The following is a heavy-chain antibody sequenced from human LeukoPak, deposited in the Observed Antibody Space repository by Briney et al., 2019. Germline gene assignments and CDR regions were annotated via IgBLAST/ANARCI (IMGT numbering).Heavy chain of an antibody. J-gene: IGHJ6*02. CDR2: ISSSGSTI. Sequence: PGGSLRLSCAASGFTFSDYYMSWIRQAPGKGLEWVSYISSSGSTIYYGDSVKGRFTISRDNAKNSLYLQMNSLRAEDTAVYYCARDIRAAVLRYFDWFNGMDVWGQGTTVTVSS. CDR1: GFTFSDYY. CDR3: ARDIRAAVLRYFDWFNGMDV. V-gene: IGHV3-11*01. D-gene: IGHD3-9*01.